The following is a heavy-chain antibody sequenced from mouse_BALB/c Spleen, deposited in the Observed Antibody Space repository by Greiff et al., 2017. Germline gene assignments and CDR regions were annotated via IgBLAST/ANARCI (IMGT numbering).Heavy chain of an antibody. Sequence: QVQLKQSGAELMKPGASVKISCKATGYTFSSYWIEWVKQRPGHGLEWIGEILPGSGSTNYNEKFKGKATFTADTSSNTAYMQLSSLTSEDSAVYYCARDGNYVFYYAMDYWGQGTSVTVSS. CDR3: ARDGNYVFYYAMDY. CDR1: GYTFSSYW. J-gene: IGHJ4*01. D-gene: IGHD2-1*01. V-gene: IGHV1-9*01. CDR2: ILPGSGST.